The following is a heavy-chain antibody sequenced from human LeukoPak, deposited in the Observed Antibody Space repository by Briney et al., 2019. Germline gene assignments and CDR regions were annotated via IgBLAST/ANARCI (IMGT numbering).Heavy chain of an antibody. D-gene: IGHD1-26*01. CDR2: IKQDGSDT. CDR1: GFTFRNYW. Sequence: GGSLRLSCAASGFTFRNYWMNWVRQAPGKGLEWVANIKQDGSDTYYVYSVKGRFTISRDNAKNSLYLQMNSLRAEETAVYYCARGATNYGFDIWGQRTMVTVSS. V-gene: IGHV3-7*01. CDR3: ARGATNYGFDI. J-gene: IGHJ3*02.